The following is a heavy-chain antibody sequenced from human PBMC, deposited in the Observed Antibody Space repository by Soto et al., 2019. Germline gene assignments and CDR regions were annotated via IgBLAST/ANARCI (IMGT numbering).Heavy chain of an antibody. CDR1: GVSIGSPNW. V-gene: IGHV4-4*02. D-gene: IGHD2-8*01. CDR2: MWPSGGT. CDR3: ARCLHCANGGRFDP. Sequence: SETLSLTCAVSGVSIGSPNWWTWVRQAPGKGLEWIGEMWPSGGTTYNPSLRNRVTISVDNSKNHLSLTLTSVTAADTAIYYCARCLHCANGGRFDPWGQGALVTVSA. J-gene: IGHJ5*02.